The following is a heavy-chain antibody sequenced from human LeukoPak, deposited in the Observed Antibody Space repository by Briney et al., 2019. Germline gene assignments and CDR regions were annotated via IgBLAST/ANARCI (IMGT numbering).Heavy chain of an antibody. V-gene: IGHV4-59*01. D-gene: IGHD4-17*01. CDR2: IYYSGGT. Sequence: PSETLSLTCTVSGGSISSYYWSWIRQPPGKGLEWIGYIYYSGGTNYNPSLKSRVTISVDTSKNQFSLKLSSVTAADTAVYYCARGHLYGDYASWFDPWGQGTLVTVSS. J-gene: IGHJ5*02. CDR1: GGSISSYY. CDR3: ARGHLYGDYASWFDP.